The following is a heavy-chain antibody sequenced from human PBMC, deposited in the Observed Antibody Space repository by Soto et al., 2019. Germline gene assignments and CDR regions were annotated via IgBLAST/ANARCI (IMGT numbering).Heavy chain of an antibody. CDR1: GGSISSSSYY. J-gene: IGHJ5*02. Sequence: SETLSLTCSVSGGSISSSSYYWGRIRQPPGKGLEWIGSIYRSGYTYDNPSLKSRLTISVDTSTNQFSLKLSSVTAADTAVYYCARHTLVREIKDICWFDPWGHGTLVT. V-gene: IGHV4-39*01. D-gene: IGHD3-10*01. CDR2: IYRSGYT. CDR3: ARHTLVREIKDICWFDP.